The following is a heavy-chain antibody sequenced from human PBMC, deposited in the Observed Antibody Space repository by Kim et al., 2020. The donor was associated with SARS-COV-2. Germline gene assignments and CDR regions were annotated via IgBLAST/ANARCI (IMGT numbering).Heavy chain of an antibody. CDR3: ASQFHCSGGSCPNWFDP. Sequence: GGSLRLSCAASGFTFSSYSMNWVRQAPGKGLEWVSYISSSSSTIYYADSVKGRFTISRDNAKNSLYLQMNSLRDEDTAVYYCASQFHCSGGSCPNWFDPWGQGTLVTVSS. CDR1: GFTFSSYS. J-gene: IGHJ5*02. D-gene: IGHD2-15*01. CDR2: ISSSSSTI. V-gene: IGHV3-48*02.